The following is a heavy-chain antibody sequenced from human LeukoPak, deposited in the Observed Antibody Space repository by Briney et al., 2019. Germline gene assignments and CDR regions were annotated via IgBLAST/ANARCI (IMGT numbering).Heavy chain of an antibody. D-gene: IGHD3-3*01. Sequence: PSETLSLTCAVSGYSISSGYYWGWIRQPPGKGLEWIGSIYHSGSTYYNPSLKSRVTISVDTSKNQFSLKLSSVTAADTAVYYCASPPFGVALGAFDIWGQGTMVTVSS. V-gene: IGHV4-38-2*01. CDR2: IYHSGST. J-gene: IGHJ3*02. CDR3: ASPPFGVALGAFDI. CDR1: GYSISSGYY.